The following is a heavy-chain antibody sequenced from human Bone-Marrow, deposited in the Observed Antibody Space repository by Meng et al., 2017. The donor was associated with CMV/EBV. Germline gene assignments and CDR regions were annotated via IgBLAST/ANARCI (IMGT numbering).Heavy chain of an antibody. CDR2: INTSSGST. D-gene: IGHD3-22*01. CDR3: AREGKDSSAYAH. CDR1: GYANTRNY. J-gene: IGHJ4*02. Sequence: SCKASGYANTRNYIHWLRQAPGQGVEGRGMINTSSGSTNYAEKWQGRGTMNAETSTRTGFMDLRRLTSEDTATYYCAREGKDSSAYAHWGQGTLVTVSS. V-gene: IGHV1-46*04.